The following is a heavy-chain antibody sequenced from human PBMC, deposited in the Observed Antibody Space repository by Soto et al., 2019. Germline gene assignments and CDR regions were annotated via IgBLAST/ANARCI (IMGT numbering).Heavy chain of an antibody. CDR1: GGSISNHY. Sequence: QVQLQESGPGLVKPSETLSLTCTVSGGSISNHYWNWIRQPPGRGLEWIGNILYSGSTNYNPSLKSRVTISVDRSRNQFSLKLSSVTAADTAVYYCAGDTYGLDYWGQGTLVSVSS. D-gene: IGHD3-10*01. CDR2: ILYSGST. V-gene: IGHV4-59*11. CDR3: AGDTYGLDY. J-gene: IGHJ4*02.